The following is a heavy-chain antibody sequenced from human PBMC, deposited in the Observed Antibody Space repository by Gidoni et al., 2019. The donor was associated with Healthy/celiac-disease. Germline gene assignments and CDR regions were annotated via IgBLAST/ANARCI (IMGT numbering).Heavy chain of an antibody. CDR3: ATPLYNWMGPYFDY. CDR2: IYYSESP. J-gene: IGHJ4*02. CDR1: GGSTSSSRYY. D-gene: IGHD1-20*01. Sequence: QLQLQESGPGLVKPSETLSLTCTVSGGSTSSSRYYWGWIRQPPGKGLEWIGSIYYSESPYYNPSLKSRVTISVDTSKNPFSLRLSSVTAADTAVYYCATPLYNWMGPYFDYWGQGTLVTVSS. V-gene: IGHV4-39*01.